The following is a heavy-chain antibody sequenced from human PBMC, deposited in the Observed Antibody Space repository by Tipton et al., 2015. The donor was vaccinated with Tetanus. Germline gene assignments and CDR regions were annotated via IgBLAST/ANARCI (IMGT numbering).Heavy chain of an antibody. V-gene: IGHV3-15*01. D-gene: IGHD1-26*01. CDR1: GFTFSNAW. J-gene: IGHJ4*02. CDR2: IKSKTDGGTT. CDR3: TTEWELVYYFDY. Sequence: CAASGFTFSNAWMSWVRQAPGKGLEWVGRIKSKTDGGTTDYAAPVKGRFTISRDDSKNTLYLQMNSLKTEDTAVYYCTTEWELVYYFDYWGQGTLVTVSS.